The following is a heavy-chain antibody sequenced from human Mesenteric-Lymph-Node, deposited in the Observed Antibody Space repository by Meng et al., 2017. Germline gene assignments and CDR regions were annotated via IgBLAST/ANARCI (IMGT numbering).Heavy chain of an antibody. Sequence: GESLKISCAASGFTFSSYWMHWVRQAPGKALVWVSHTNSEGTSTSYADSVKGRFTISRDNAKNSLYLHMNSLRAEDTAFYYCAKDNWASSGSFAYSQHWGQGTLVTVSS. CDR1: GFTFSSYW. CDR2: TNSEGTST. V-gene: IGHV3-74*01. CDR3: AKDNWASSGSFAYSQH. J-gene: IGHJ1*01. D-gene: IGHD3-22*01.